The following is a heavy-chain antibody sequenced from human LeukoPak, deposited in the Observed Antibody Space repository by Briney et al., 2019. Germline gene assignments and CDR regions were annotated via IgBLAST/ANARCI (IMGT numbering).Heavy chain of an antibody. CDR2: IKQDGCEK. Sequence: GGSLRLSCAASGFTFSSYWMSWVRQAPGKGLEWVANIKQDGCEKYYVDSVKGRFTISRDNAKNSLYLQMNSLRAEDTAVYYCARVRVVASGGAFDIWGQGTMVTVSS. D-gene: IGHD2-15*01. CDR3: ARVRVVASGGAFDI. CDR1: GFTFSSYW. J-gene: IGHJ3*02. V-gene: IGHV3-7*01.